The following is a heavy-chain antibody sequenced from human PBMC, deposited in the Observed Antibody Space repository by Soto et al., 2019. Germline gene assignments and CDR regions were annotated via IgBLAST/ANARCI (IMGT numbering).Heavy chain of an antibody. D-gene: IGHD2-2*01. CDR1: GYSFTSYW. CDR3: ARLLPVEPTSPNFDY. J-gene: IGHJ4*02. V-gene: IGHV5-10-1*01. Sequence: GESLKISCQCSGYSFTSYWISWVRQTPGKGLEWMGRMNPSDSYINYSPSFQGHVTFSADKSINTAYLQWSSLQASDSAIYYCARLLPVEPTSPNFDYWGQGTLVTVSS. CDR2: MNPSDSYI.